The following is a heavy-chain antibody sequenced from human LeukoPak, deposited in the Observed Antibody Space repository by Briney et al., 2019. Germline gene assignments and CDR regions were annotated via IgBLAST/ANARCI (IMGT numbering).Heavy chain of an antibody. CDR2: ISGSGGNT. V-gene: IGHV3-23*01. D-gene: IGHD3-3*02. Sequence: ETLSLTCTVSGYSINNGYYWDCIRQPPGKGLEWVSGISGSGGNTDYADSVKGRFTISRDNSKNTLYLQMNSLRAEDTAVYYCAKVSALLANWFDPWGQGTLVTVSS. J-gene: IGHJ5*02. CDR1: GYSINNGYY. CDR3: AKVSALLANWFDP.